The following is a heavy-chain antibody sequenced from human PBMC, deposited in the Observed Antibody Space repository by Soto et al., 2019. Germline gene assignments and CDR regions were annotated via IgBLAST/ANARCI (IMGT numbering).Heavy chain of an antibody. Sequence: QLQLQESGPGLVKPSETLSLTCTVSGGSISSSSYYWGWIRQPPGKGLEWIGSIYYSGSTYYNPSLKSRVTISVATSKNQFSLKLSSVTAADTAVYYCARPHRYCSGGSCYSGNWFDPWGQGTLVTVSS. CDR1: GGSISSSSYY. J-gene: IGHJ5*02. CDR3: ARPHRYCSGGSCYSGNWFDP. D-gene: IGHD2-15*01. V-gene: IGHV4-39*01. CDR2: IYYSGST.